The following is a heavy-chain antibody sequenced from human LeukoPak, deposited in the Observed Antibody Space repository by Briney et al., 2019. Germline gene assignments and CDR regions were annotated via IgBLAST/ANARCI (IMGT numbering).Heavy chain of an antibody. J-gene: IGHJ4*02. Sequence: PGGSLRLSCVASKFTFGNYAMSWVRQAPGKGLEWVSSISTRDSTYYADSVKGRFTISRDNSKNTLSLQMNSLRADDTAVYYCAKDRPCTTCAPSDYWGQGTLVTVSS. CDR2: ISTRDST. CDR1: KFTFGNYA. D-gene: IGHD1-14*01. V-gene: IGHV3-23*01. CDR3: AKDRPCTTCAPSDY.